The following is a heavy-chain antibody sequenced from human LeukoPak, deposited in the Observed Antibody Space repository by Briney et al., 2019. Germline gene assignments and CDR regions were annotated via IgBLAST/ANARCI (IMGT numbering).Heavy chain of an antibody. D-gene: IGHD4-11*01. CDR1: GFTVSSNY. CDR2: IYSGGST. J-gene: IGHJ4*02. V-gene: IGHV3-53*01. CDR3: ARVASAVTTPFFDY. Sequence: GGSLRLSCAASGFTVSSNYMTWVRQAPGKGLEWVTVIYSGGSTYYADSVKGRFTISRDDSKNTLYLQMSSLRAEDTAVYYCARVASAVTTPFFDYWGQGTLVTVSS.